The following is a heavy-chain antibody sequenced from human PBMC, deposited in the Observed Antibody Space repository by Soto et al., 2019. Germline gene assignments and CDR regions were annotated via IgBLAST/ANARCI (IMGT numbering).Heavy chain of an antibody. CDR2: IYYLGNT. D-gene: IGHD6-25*01. J-gene: IGHJ5*02. V-gene: IGHV4-39*07. CDR3: AKVTVAPAGVWFDP. CDR1: GGSISSSSSY. Sequence: SETLSLTCTVSGGSISSSSSYWGWIRQPPGKGLEWVGNIYYLGNTYYNPSLGGRVTISVDTSKNQFSLKLKSVTAADTAVYYCAKVTVAPAGVWFDPWGRGTLVTVSS.